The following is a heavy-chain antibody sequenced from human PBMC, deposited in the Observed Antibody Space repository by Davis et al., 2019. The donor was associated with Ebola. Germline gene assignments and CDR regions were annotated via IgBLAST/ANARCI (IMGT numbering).Heavy chain of an antibody. Sequence: MPSETLSLTCTVSGGSISSSSYYWGWIRQPPGKGLEWIESIYYSGSTYYNPSLKSRVTISVDTSKNQFSLKLSSVTAADTAVYYCARGGRIAAQDFDYWGQGTLVTVSS. J-gene: IGHJ4*02. CDR1: GGSISSSSYY. CDR3: ARGGRIAAQDFDY. D-gene: IGHD6-6*01. CDR2: IYYSGST. V-gene: IGHV4-39*01.